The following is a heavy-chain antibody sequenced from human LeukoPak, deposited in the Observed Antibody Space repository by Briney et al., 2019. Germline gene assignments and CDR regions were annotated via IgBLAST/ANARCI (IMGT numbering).Heavy chain of an antibody. Sequence: GGSLRLSCAASGFTVSSNYMSWVRQAPGKGLEWVSVIYSGGSTYYADSVKGRFTISRDNSKNTLYLQMNSLRAEDPAVYYCASQKFNCSGGSCYWYYGMDVWGQGTTVTVSS. V-gene: IGHV3-53*01. D-gene: IGHD2-15*01. CDR1: GFTVSSNY. CDR3: ASQKFNCSGGSCYWYYGMDV. CDR2: IYSGGST. J-gene: IGHJ6*02.